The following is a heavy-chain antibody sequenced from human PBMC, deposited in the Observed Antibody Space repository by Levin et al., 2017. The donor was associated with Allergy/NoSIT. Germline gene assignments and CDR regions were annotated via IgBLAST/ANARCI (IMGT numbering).Heavy chain of an antibody. D-gene: IGHD3-9*01. V-gene: IGHV1-69*01. CDR3: ARVLTKGVPTTGYYGDAFDV. CDR2: IIPIFGTT. CDR1: GGTFSRNT. J-gene: IGHJ3*01. Sequence: KISCKASGGTFSRNTISWVRQAPGQGLEWMGGIIPIFGTTDYAQKFQGRVTITADESTNTAYMELSSLRSEDTAVYYCARVLTKGVPTTGYYGDAFDVWGQGTMVTVSS.